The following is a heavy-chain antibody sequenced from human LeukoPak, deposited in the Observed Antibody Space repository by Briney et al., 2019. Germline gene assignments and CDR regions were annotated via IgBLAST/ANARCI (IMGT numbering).Heavy chain of an antibody. V-gene: IGHV3-23*01. CDR1: GFTFSSYG. CDR3: AKVPIHYGLDV. J-gene: IGHJ6*02. Sequence: PGGSLRLSCAASGFTFSSYGMHWVRQAPGKGLEWVSGLSGSGSYTYYADSVKGRFTISRDNSKNTLYLQMNSLRAEDTAVYYCAKVPIHYGLDVWGQGTTVTVSS. CDR2: LSGSGSYT.